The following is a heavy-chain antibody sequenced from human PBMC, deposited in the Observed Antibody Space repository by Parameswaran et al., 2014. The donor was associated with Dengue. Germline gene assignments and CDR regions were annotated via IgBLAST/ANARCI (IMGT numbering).Heavy chain of an antibody. CDR2: LRGSGPTT. V-gene: IGHV3-23*01. J-gene: IGHJ4*02. CDR3: ATIGGVGALDY. Sequence: RWIRQPPGKGLEWVSSLRGSGPTTYHADSVKGRFTISRDNSKNTLYLQMNSLRAEDTAVYYCATIGGVGALDYWGQGTLVTVSS. D-gene: IGHD1-26*01.